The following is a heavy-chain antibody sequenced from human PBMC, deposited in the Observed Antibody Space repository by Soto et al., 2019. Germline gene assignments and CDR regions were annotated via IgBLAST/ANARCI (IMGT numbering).Heavy chain of an antibody. CDR1: GGSISSGGYY. Sequence: QVQLQESGPGLVKPSQTLSLTCTVSGGSISSGGYYWSWIRQHPGKGLEWIGYNYSGSTYYNPSRESRVTISVDTSKNRSSLKLSSVTAADTAVYYCARVGYYDGSGYNAFNIWGQGTMVTVSS. D-gene: IGHD3-22*01. CDR3: ARVGYYDGSGYNAFNI. J-gene: IGHJ3*02. CDR2: NYSGST. V-gene: IGHV4-31*03.